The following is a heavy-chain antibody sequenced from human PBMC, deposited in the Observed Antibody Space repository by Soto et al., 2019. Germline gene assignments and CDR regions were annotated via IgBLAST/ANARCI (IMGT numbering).Heavy chain of an antibody. CDR1: GGTFSSYA. J-gene: IGHJ6*02. CDR3: ARSGPFWSGYYTTRYYYGMDV. V-gene: IGHV1-69*06. Sequence: SVKVSCKASGGTFSSYAISWVRQAPGQGLEWMGGIIPIFGTANYAQKFQGRVAITADKSTSTAYMELSSLRSEDTAVYYCARSGPFWSGYYTTRYYYGMDVWGQGTTVTVSS. D-gene: IGHD3-3*01. CDR2: IIPIFGTA.